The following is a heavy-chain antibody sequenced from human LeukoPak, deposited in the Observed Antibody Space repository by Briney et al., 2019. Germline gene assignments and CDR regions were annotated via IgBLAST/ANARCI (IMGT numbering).Heavy chain of an antibody. Sequence: SQTLSLTCAISGDSVSSSPAVWNWIRQSPSRGLEWLGRVYYRSKWYIEYAVSVNGRITITPDTSKNQFSLQLNSVTPEDTAVYYCARGAVRGGTNFDYWGQGTLVTVSS. CDR2: VYYRSKWYI. V-gene: IGHV6-1*01. D-gene: IGHD3-10*02. CDR3: ARGAVRGGTNFDY. CDR1: GDSVSSSPAV. J-gene: IGHJ4*02.